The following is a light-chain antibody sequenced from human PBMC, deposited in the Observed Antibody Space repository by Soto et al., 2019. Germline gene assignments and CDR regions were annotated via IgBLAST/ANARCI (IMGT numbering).Light chain of an antibody. V-gene: IGKV1-39*01. CDR2: AAS. J-gene: IGKJ1*01. CDR1: QSISSY. CDR3: NQSYSTPPWR. Sequence: DIQMSQSPSSLSASVGDRVTITCRASQSISSYLNWYQQKPGKAPKLLIYAASSLQSGVPSRFSGSGSGKDFLLTISSLQPEDFATYSCNQSYSTPPWRFGQGTKVDIK.